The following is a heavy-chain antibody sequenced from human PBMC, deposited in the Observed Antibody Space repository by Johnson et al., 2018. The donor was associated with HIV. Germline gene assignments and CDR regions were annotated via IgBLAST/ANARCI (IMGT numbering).Heavy chain of an antibody. CDR1: GFTFSNFA. CDR3: ANWDCSAVLCSDDAFHI. V-gene: IGHV3-30-3*01. Sequence: QVQLVESGGGLVQPGGSLRLSCAASGFTFSNFAITWVRQAPGKGLEWVAVISYDGTNRYYADSVKGRFTISRDNAKKSLYLKMNSLRAEDTACYYCANWDCSAVLCSDDAFHIWGQGTMVTLSS. D-gene: IGHD2-15*01. CDR2: ISYDGTNR. J-gene: IGHJ3*02.